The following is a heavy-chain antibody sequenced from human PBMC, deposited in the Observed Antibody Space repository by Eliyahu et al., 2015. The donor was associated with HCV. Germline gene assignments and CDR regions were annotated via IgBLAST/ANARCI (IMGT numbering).Heavy chain of an antibody. D-gene: IGHD1-26*01. V-gene: IGHV3-74*01. CDR1: GFIFSNYW. CDR2: ISSDGSNT. J-gene: IGHJ4*02. Sequence: EVQLVESGGGLVQPGGSLRLPCAASGFIFSNYWMHWVRQAPGKGLVWVSRISSDGSNTNYADSVKGRFTISRDNAKNTLYLQMNSLRVEDTAVYYCARIIVGATGIDYWGQGTLVTVSS. CDR3: ARIIVGATGIDY.